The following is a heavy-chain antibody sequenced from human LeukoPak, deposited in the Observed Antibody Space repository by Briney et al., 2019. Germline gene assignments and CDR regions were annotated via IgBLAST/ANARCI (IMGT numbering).Heavy chain of an antibody. J-gene: IGHJ4*02. Sequence: SETLSLTCTVSGGSISSYYWSWIRQPPGKGLEWIGYIYYSGSTNYNPSLKSRVTISVDTSKNQFSLKLSSVTAADTAVYYCARHPDIAMDSYYFDYWGQGTLVTVSS. CDR1: GGSISSYY. CDR3: ARHPDIAMDSYYFDY. CDR2: IYYSGST. V-gene: IGHV4-59*08. D-gene: IGHD5-18*01.